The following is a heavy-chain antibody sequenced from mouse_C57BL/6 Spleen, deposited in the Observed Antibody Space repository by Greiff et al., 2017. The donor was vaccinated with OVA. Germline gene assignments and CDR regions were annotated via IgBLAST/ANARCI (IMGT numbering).Heavy chain of an antibody. CDR3: AETTVVATRGYYFDY. J-gene: IGHJ2*01. D-gene: IGHD1-1*01. CDR1: GYSFTDYN. CDR2: INPNYGTT. Sequence: EVQLQQSGPELVKPGASVKISCRASGYSFTDYNMNWVKQSNGKSLEWIGVINPNYGTTSYNQKFKGKATLTVDQSSSTAYMQLNSLTSEDSAVYYCAETTVVATRGYYFDYWGQGTTLTVSS. V-gene: IGHV1-39*01.